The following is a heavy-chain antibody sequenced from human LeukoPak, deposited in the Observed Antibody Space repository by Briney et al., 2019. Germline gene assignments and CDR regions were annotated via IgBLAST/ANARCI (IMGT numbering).Heavy chain of an antibody. CDR2: INPNSGGT. J-gene: IGHJ5*02. Sequence: ASVKVSCKASGYTFTGYYMHWVRQAPGQGLEWMGWINPNSGGTNYAQKFQGRGTMTRDTSISTAYMEQSRLRADDTAVYYCARAIIVVVPAAISWFDPWGQGTLVTVSS. V-gene: IGHV1-2*02. CDR1: GYTFTGYY. CDR3: ARAIIVVVPAAISWFDP. D-gene: IGHD2-2*01.